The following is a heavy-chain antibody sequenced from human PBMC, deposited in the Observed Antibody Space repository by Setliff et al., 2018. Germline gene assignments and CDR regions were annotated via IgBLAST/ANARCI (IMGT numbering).Heavy chain of an antibody. CDR2: IYYSGNT. CDR3: ARGHCSSGECPNYFDP. CDR1: GGSMIGGHYY. J-gene: IGHJ5*02. D-gene: IGHD2-15*01. V-gene: IGHV4-31*03. Sequence: SETLSLTCTVSGGSMIGGHYYWSWIRQLPGKGLEWIAYIYYSGNTYYNPSLKSRVTISVDTSKNQFSLEINSVTAADTAVYYCARGHCSSGECPNYFDPWGQGTQVTVSS.